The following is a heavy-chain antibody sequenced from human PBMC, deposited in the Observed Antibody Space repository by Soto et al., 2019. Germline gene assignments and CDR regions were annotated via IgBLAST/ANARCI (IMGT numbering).Heavy chain of an antibody. Sequence: QVQLVQSGAEVKKPGSSVKVSCKASGGTFSSYTISWVRQAPGQGLEWMGRLIPILGIANYAQKFQGRVTITADKSTSTAYLELSSLRSEDTAVYYCAREAQIVVVPYNWFDPWGQGTLVTVSS. V-gene: IGHV1-69*08. D-gene: IGHD2-2*01. J-gene: IGHJ5*02. CDR2: LIPILGIA. CDR1: GGTFSSYT. CDR3: AREAQIVVVPYNWFDP.